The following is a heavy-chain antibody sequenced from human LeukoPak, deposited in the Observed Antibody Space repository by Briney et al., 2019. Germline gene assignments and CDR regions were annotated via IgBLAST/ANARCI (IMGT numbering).Heavy chain of an antibody. J-gene: IGHJ6*03. CDR3: ARGGDSSGNYYYYYMDV. CDR2: IYYSGST. D-gene: IGHD6-19*01. V-gene: IGHV4-59*08. CDR1: GGSISSYY. Sequence: PSETLSLTCTVSGGSISSYYWSWLRQPPGKGLEWIGYIYYSGSTNYNPSLKSRVTISVDTSKNQFSLKLSSVTAADTAVYYCARGGDSSGNYYYYYMDVWGKGTTVTVSS.